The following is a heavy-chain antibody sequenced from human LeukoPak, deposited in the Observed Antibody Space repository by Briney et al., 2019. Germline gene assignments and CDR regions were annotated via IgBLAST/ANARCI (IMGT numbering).Heavy chain of an antibody. V-gene: IGHV3-11*04. CDR1: GFTFSDDY. J-gene: IGHJ4*02. D-gene: IGHD3-10*01. CDR3: ASDSGSYFADS. Sequence: TGGSLRLSCAASGFTFSDDYMTWIRQAPGKGLEWVSYISNSDGTTYYADFVRGRFTISRDNAKKSLYLQMNSLRAEDTAVYYCASDSGSYFADSWGQGTLVTVSS. CDR2: ISNSDGTT.